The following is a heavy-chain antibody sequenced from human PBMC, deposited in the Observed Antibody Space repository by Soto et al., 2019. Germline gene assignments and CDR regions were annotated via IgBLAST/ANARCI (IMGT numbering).Heavy chain of an antibody. J-gene: IGHJ6*02. Sequence: QVQLVESGGGVVQPGRSLRLSCAASGFTFSSYAMHWVRQAPGKGLEWVAVISYDGSNKYYADSVKGRFTISRVNSKNTLYLQMNSLRAEDTAVYYCARFGGMDVWGQGTTVTVSS. CDR3: ARFGGMDV. CDR1: GFTFSSYA. V-gene: IGHV3-30-3*01. CDR2: ISYDGSNK. D-gene: IGHD3-16*01.